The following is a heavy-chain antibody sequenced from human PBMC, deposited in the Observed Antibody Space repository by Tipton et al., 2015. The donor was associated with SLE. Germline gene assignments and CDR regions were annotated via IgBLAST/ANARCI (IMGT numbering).Heavy chain of an antibody. CDR3: AREEDWGVAGWFDP. CDR1: GGSISSYY. CDR2: IYTSGST. Sequence: LRLSCTVSGGSISSYYWSWIRQPPGKGLEWIGYIYTSGSTNYNPSLRSRVTISIDTSKNQFSLRLSSVTAADTAVYYCAREEDWGVAGWFDPWGQGTLVTVSS. V-gene: IGHV4-59*01. J-gene: IGHJ5*02. D-gene: IGHD7-27*01.